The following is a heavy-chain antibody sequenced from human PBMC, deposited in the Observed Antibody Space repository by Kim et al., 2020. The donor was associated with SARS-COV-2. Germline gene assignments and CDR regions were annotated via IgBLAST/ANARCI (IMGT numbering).Heavy chain of an antibody. CDR1: GFTFSSYG. CDR3: ASAGYSSGWYSFDY. CDR2: ISYDGSNK. V-gene: IGHV3-30*03. Sequence: GGSLRLSCAASGFTFSSYGMHWVRQAPGKGLEWVAVISYDGSNKYYADSVKGRFTISRDNSKNTLYLQMNSLRAEDTAVYYCASAGYSSGWYSFDYWGQG. D-gene: IGHD6-19*01. J-gene: IGHJ4*02.